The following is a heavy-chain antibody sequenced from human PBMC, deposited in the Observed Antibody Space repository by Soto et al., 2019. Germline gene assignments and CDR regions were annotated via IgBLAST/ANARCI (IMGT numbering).Heavy chain of an antibody. Sequence: ASETLSLTCTVSGGSFSPNYWSWFRQPPGKGLEWVGYIYYGGTTSYNPSLKSRVTISVDTSKNQFSLKLSSVTAADTAVYYCARRYGSSFDYWGQGTLVTVSS. D-gene: IGHD3-10*01. CDR3: ARRYGSSFDY. CDR1: GGSFSPNY. CDR2: IYYGGTT. V-gene: IGHV4-59*08. J-gene: IGHJ4*02.